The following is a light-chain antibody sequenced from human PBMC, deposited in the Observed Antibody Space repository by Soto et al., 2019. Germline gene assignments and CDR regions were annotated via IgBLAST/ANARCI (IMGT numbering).Light chain of an antibody. CDR2: DAS. J-gene: IGKJ1*01. Sequence: DIQMTQSPSSLSASVGGRVTITCRASQSISSYLNWYQQKPGKAPKLLIYDASSLESGVPSRFSGSGSGTEFTLTISSLKTDDFATYYCKQYQSYSRTLGKGTKGDIK. CDR1: QSISSY. V-gene: IGKV1-5*01. CDR3: KQYQSYSRT.